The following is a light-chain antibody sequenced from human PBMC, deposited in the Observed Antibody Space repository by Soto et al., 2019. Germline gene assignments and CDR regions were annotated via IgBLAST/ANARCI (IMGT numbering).Light chain of an antibody. CDR3: QQYDSSPLT. Sequence: EIVLTQSPGTLSLSPGERATLSCRASQSVSSSFLAWYQQKPGQAPRLLIYGASSRATGIPDRFSGSGSGKDFTLTISRLEPEDFAVYYCQQYDSSPLTFGQGTKVELK. J-gene: IGKJ1*01. CDR2: GAS. CDR1: QSVSSSF. V-gene: IGKV3-20*01.